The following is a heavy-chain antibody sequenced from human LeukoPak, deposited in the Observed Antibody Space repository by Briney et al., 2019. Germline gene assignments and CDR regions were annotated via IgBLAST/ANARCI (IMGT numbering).Heavy chain of an antibody. Sequence: SVKLSCKASAATFSSYAISWVRQAPGQGLEWMGGIIPIFGTANYAQKFQGRVTITADKSTSTAYMELSSLRSEDTAVYYCARGAVHQLLWLVDGMDVWGKGTTVTVSS. V-gene: IGHV1-69*06. CDR2: IIPIFGTA. D-gene: IGHD2-2*01. J-gene: IGHJ6*04. CDR3: ARGAVHQLLWLVDGMDV. CDR1: AATFSSYA.